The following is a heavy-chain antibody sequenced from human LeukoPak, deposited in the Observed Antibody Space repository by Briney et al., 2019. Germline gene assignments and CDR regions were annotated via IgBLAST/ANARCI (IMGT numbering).Heavy chain of an antibody. CDR3: AKELHGSGNYAFDY. V-gene: IGHV3-23*01. D-gene: IGHD3-10*01. CDR2: VSVNDGTT. J-gene: IGHJ4*02. Sequence: PGGSLRLSCAASGFTFSSFALSWVRQAPGKGLEWASTVSVNDGTTYYADSVKGQFTISRDNSKNTLYLQMNSLRAEDTAVYFCAKELHGSGNYAFDYWGQGTLVTVSS. CDR1: GFTFSSFA.